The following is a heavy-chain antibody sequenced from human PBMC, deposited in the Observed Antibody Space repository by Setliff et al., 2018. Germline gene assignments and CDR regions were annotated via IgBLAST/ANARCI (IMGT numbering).Heavy chain of an antibody. D-gene: IGHD2-21*02. CDR1: GYSFTNYW. Sequence: GESLKISCKGSGYSFTNYWIGWVRQMPGKGLEWMGIIYPGDSNTRYSPSFQGQVTISVDKSISTAYLQWSSLKASDTAIYYCARNWATAQHYYYGMDVWGQGTTVTVSS. J-gene: IGHJ6*02. CDR3: ARNWATAQHYYYGMDV. CDR2: IYPGDSNT. V-gene: IGHV5-51*01.